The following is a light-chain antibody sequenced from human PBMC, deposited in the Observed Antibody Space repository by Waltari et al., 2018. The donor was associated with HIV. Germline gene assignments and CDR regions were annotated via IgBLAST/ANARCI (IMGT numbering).Light chain of an antibody. CDR3: QQRSNWPPGGAYT. CDR1: QGIGND. V-gene: IGKV1-6*01. Sequence: AIQMTQSPPSLSASVGDRITITCRASQGIGNDVGWYQHKSGRAPKLLIYSASRLHSGVPSRFSGSGSGTDFTLTISSLQPEDFATYYCQQRSNWPPGGAYTFGQGTKLEIK. CDR2: SAS. J-gene: IGKJ2*01.